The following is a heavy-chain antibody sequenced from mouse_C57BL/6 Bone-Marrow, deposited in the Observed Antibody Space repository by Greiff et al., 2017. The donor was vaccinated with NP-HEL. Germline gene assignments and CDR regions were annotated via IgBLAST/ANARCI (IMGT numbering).Heavy chain of an antibody. V-gene: IGHV5-9*01. CDR3: ARRKLGRYFDY. D-gene: IGHD4-1*01. Sequence: EVQGVESGGGLVKPGGSLKLSCAASGFTFSSYTMSWVRQTPEKRLEWVATISGGGGNTYYPDSVKGRFTISRDNAKNTLYLQMSSLRSEDTALYYCARRKLGRYFDYWGQGTTLTVSS. CDR1: GFTFSSYT. CDR2: ISGGGGNT. J-gene: IGHJ2*01.